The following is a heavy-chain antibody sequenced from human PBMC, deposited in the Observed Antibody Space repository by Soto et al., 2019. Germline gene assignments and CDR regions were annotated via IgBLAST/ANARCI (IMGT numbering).Heavy chain of an antibody. CDR1: GYTFTSYG. CDR2: ISAYNGNT. V-gene: IGHV1-18*01. CDR3: ASSVYYDSSGYPPSYYYYGMDV. Sequence: ASVKVACNASGYTFTSYGISWVRQAPGQGLEWMGWISAYNGNTNYAQKLRGRVTMTTDTSTSTAYMELRSLRSDDTAVYYCASSVYYDSSGYPPSYYYYGMDVWAQGTRVTFS. J-gene: IGHJ6*02. D-gene: IGHD3-22*01.